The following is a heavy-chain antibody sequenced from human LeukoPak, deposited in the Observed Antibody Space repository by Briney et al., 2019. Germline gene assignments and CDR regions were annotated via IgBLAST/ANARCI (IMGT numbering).Heavy chain of an antibody. Sequence: GSSVKVSCKASGYTFTGHYMHWVRQAPGQGLEWMGWINPNSGGTNYAQKFQGRVTMTRDTSISTAYMELSRLPSDDTAVYYCARAPDYDSSGYNDYYCGPGKLVTVSS. CDR1: GYTFTGHY. J-gene: IGHJ4*02. CDR3: ARAPDYDSSGYNDYY. V-gene: IGHV1-2*02. CDR2: INPNSGGT. D-gene: IGHD3-22*01.